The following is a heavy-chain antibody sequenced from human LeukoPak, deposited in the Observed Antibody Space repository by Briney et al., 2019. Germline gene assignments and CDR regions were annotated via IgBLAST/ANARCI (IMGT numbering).Heavy chain of an antibody. J-gene: IGHJ4*02. CDR2: IIPIFGTA. Sequence: ASVKVSCKASGYTFTGYYMHWVRQAPGQGLEWMGGIIPIFGTANYAQKFQGRVTITADESTSTAYMELSSLRSEDTAVYYCASLAAAVVRWGQGTLVTVSS. D-gene: IGHD6-13*01. CDR3: ASLAAAVVR. CDR1: GYTFTGYY. V-gene: IGHV1-69*13.